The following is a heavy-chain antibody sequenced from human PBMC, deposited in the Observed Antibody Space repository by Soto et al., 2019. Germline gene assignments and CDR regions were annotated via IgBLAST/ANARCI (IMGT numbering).Heavy chain of an antibody. CDR3: ARGKEAYYYGSGSYFRPSNWFDP. CDR2: INHSGST. CDR1: GGSFSGYY. D-gene: IGHD3-10*01. V-gene: IGHV4-34*01. J-gene: IGHJ5*02. Sequence: QVQLQQWGAGLLKPSETLSLTCAVYGGSFSGYYWSWIRQPPGKGLEWIGEINHSGSTNYNPSLKRRVTISVDTSKNQFSLKLSSVTAADTAVYYCARGKEAYYYGSGSYFRPSNWFDPWGQGTLVTVSS.